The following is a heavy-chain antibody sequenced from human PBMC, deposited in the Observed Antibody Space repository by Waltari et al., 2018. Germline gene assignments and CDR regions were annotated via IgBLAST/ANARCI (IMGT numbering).Heavy chain of an antibody. J-gene: IGHJ5*02. CDR3: AATAITWFDH. Sequence: QVQLQESGPGLVKPSQTLSLTCTVSGDSVSSGNYYWSWIRQPAGKGLEWIAYIYASGSTNYNPSLRGRGAISIDTSKNQISLKVTSVTAADTAVYYCAATAITWFDHWGQGTLVTVSS. V-gene: IGHV4-61*09. CDR2: IYASGST. D-gene: IGHD5-12*01. CDR1: GDSVSSGNYY.